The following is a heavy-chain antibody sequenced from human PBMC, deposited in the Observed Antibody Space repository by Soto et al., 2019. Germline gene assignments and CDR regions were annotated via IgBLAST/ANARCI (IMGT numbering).Heavy chain of an antibody. D-gene: IGHD2-15*01. Sequence: GGSLRLSCAASGFTFSDYYMSWIRQAPGKGLEWVSYISSSGSTIYYADSVKGRFTISRDNAKNSLYLQMNSLRAEDTAVYYCARGGEGGSYLTYYYYYYYMDVWGKGTTVTVSS. CDR3: ARGGEGGSYLTYYYYYYYMDV. CDR1: GFTFSDYY. CDR2: ISSSGSTI. J-gene: IGHJ6*03. V-gene: IGHV3-11*01.